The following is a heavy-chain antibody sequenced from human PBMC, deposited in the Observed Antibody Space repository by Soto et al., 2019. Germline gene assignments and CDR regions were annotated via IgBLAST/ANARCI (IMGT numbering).Heavy chain of an antibody. J-gene: IGHJ6*03. CDR1: GFTFSLYA. Sequence: GGSLRLSCTVSGFTFSLYAMTWVRRAPGKGLQWVSSISASGGRTYYADSVKGRLTISRDNSKNTVSLEMNSLGAEDTAVFYCARGPGSGEFDYYYMDVWGTGATVTVSS. V-gene: IGHV3-23*01. D-gene: IGHD3-10*01. CDR3: ARGPGSGEFDYYYMDV. CDR2: ISASGGRT.